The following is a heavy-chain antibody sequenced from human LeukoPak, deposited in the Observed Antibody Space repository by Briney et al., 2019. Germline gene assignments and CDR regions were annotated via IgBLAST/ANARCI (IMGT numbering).Heavy chain of an antibody. CDR1: GGSISSYY. D-gene: IGHD2-15*01. CDR3: ARQYCSGGSCYDDP. Sequence: SETLSLTCTVSGGSISSYYWSWIRQSPGKGLEWIGYIYYSGSTNYNPSLKSRVTISVDTSKNQFSLKLSSVTAADTAVYYCARQYCSGGSCYDDPWGQGTLVTVSS. J-gene: IGHJ5*02. V-gene: IGHV4-59*08. CDR2: IYYSGST.